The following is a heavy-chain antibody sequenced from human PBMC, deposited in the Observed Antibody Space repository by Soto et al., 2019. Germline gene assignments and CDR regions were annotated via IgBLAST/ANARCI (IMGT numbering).Heavy chain of an antibody. J-gene: IGHJ4*02. CDR2: ISGGSSYT. D-gene: IGHD2-21*01. Sequence: QVQLVESGGGLVKPGGSLRLACAASGFSFGDSYMSWVRQAPGKGLEWLSYISGGSSYTNYADSVKGPFTISRDNAKRSLYLEMNSLTADDTAVYYCAKTIVAASGYYFDHWGQGNLVTVSS. V-gene: IGHV3-11*06. CDR3: AKTIVAASGYYFDH. CDR1: GFSFGDSY.